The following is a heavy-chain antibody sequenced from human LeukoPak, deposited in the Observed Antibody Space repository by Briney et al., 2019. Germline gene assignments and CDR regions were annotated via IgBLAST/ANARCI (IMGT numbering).Heavy chain of an antibody. CDR3: ARRHYGDYDDY. CDR2: INPNSGGT. V-gene: IGHV1-2*06. J-gene: IGHJ4*02. Sequence: ASVKVSCKASGYTFAGYYMHWVRQAPGQGLEWMGRINPNSGGTNYAQKFQGRVTMTRDASISTAYMELSRLRSDDTAVYYCARRHYGDYDDYWGQGTLVTVSS. CDR1: GYTFAGYY. D-gene: IGHD4-17*01.